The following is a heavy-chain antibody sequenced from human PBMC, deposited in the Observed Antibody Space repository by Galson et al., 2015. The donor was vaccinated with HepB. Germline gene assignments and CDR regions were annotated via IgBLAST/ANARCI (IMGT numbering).Heavy chain of an antibody. CDR2: ISYDGINE. D-gene: IGHD2-15*01. CDR1: GFTFNIYT. CDR3: ARAYTPMEFYYYYGMDV. Sequence: SLRLSCAASGFTFNIYTLHWVRQAPTRGLEWVALISYDGINEYYADSVRGRFTVSRDNSKNTLYLEMNSLRPEDTALYFCARAYTPMEFYYYYGMDVWGPGTTVTVSS. V-gene: IGHV3-30-3*01. J-gene: IGHJ6*02.